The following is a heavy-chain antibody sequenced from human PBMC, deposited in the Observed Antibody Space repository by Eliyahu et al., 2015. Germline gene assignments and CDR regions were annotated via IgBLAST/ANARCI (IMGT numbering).Heavy chain of an antibody. D-gene: IGHD6-13*01. CDR3: AKDRLAAAGTGGRYDY. J-gene: IGHJ4*02. V-gene: IGHV3-23*04. CDR1: GFPFXSXA. Sequence: EVQLVESGGGLVQPGGSLRLSCXASGFPFXSXAMSWVRQTPGKGLEWVSAISGSNYNTYYTDSVKGRFTISRDNSKNTLYLQMYSLRAEDTAVYYCAKDRLAAAGTGGRYDYWGQGTLVTVSS. CDR2: ISGSNYNT.